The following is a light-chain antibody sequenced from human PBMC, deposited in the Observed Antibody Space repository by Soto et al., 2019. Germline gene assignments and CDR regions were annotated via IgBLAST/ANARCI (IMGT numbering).Light chain of an antibody. V-gene: IGKV3-15*01. J-gene: IGKJ1*01. CDR2: GAS. Sequence: EIALTQSPATLSVSPGERATLSCRASHSVSSNLAWYQQKPGQAPRLLIYGASTRATDIPARFSGSGSGTEFTLTISGLQSEDFAVYSCQQYNDWPRTFGQGTKVEIK. CDR3: QQYNDWPRT. CDR1: HSVSSN.